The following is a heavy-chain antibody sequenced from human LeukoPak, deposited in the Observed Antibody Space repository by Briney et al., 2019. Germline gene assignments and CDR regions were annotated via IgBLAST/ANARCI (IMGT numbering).Heavy chain of an antibody. Sequence: GGSLRLSCAASGFTFSSYSMNWVRQAPGKGLEWVSSISSSSSYIYYADSVKGRFTISRDNAKNSLYLQMNSLRAEDTAVYYCARDAVPYCSGGSCYPYWGQGTLVTVSS. J-gene: IGHJ4*02. CDR1: GFTFSSYS. CDR3: ARDAVPYCSGGSCYPY. V-gene: IGHV3-21*01. D-gene: IGHD2-15*01. CDR2: ISSSSSYI.